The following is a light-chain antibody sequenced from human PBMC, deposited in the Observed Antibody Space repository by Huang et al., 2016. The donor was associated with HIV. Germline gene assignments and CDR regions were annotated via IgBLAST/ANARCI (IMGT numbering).Light chain of an antibody. CDR1: QSLLHSNGYNY. CDR3: MQALQTPRT. J-gene: IGKJ1*01. Sequence: DIVMTQSPLSLPVTPRAPASISCRSSQSLLHSNGYNYLDWYLQKPGQSPQLLIYLGSNRASGVPDRFSGSGSGTDFTLRISRVEAEDVGIYYCMQALQTPRTFGQGTKVEFK. CDR2: LGS. V-gene: IGKV2-28*01.